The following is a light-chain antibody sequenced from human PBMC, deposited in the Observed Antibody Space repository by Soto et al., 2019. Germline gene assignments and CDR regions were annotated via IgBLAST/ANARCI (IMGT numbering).Light chain of an antibody. CDR3: QHYNSYSEA. CDR1: QSVSRSY. V-gene: IGKV3-20*01. J-gene: IGKJ1*01. CDR2: GAS. Sequence: IVLTQSTGTLSLSPGDRATLSCRASQSVSRSYLGWYQQKPGQAPRLLMYGASIRAAGVPDRFSGSGSGTEFTLTISSLQPDDFATYYCQHYNSYSEAFGQGTKVAIK.